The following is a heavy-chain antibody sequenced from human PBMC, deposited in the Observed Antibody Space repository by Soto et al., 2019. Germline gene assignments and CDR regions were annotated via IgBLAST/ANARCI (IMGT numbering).Heavy chain of an antibody. D-gene: IGHD3-3*01. V-gene: IGHV3-23*01. Sequence: GGSLRLSCAASGFTFRNYAMSWVRQAPGKGLEWVSAVNGDGDNTYYADSVKGRFTISRDNSKNTLYLQMNSLRVEDTAVYYCAKANNFGVATRFFDYWGLGTLVTVSS. CDR2: VNGDGDNT. J-gene: IGHJ4*02. CDR3: AKANNFGVATRFFDY. CDR1: GFTFRNYA.